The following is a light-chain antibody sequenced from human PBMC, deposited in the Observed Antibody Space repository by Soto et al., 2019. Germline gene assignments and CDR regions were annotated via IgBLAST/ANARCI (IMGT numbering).Light chain of an antibody. V-gene: IGKV3-20*01. J-gene: IGKJ5*01. CDR1: QSVSSY. CDR2: GAS. Sequence: EIVLTQSPDTLSLSPGERATLSCRASQSVSSYLAWYQQKPGQAPRLLISGASSRATGIPDRFSGSGSGTDFTLTISRLEPEDFALYYCQHYVERSPITFGQGTRLEIK. CDR3: QHYVERSPIT.